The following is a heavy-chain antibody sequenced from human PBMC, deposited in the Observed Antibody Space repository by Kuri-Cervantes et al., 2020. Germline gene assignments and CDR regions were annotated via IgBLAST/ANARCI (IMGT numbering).Heavy chain of an antibody. D-gene: IGHD3-22*01. J-gene: IGHJ4*02. V-gene: IGHV1-18*01. Sequence: ASVKVSCKASGYTFTSYGISWVRQAPGQGLEWMGWISAYNGNTNYAQELQGRVTMTTDTSTSTAYMELRSLRSDDTAVYYCARGTYYYDSSGYYIYYFDYWGQGTLVTVSS. CDR3: ARGTYYYDSSGYYIYYFDY. CDR2: ISAYNGNT. CDR1: GYTFTSYG.